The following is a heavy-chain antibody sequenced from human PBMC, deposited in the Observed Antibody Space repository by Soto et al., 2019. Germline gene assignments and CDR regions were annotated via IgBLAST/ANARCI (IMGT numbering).Heavy chain of an antibody. Sequence: QVQLVESGGGMVQPGRSLRLSCAASGFTFSSYGMHWVRQAPGKGLEWVAVISYDGSNKYYADSVKGRFTISRDNSKNTLYLQMNSLRAEDTAVYYCAKILATVTEYYFDYWGQGTLVTVSS. V-gene: IGHV3-30*18. CDR2: ISYDGSNK. CDR1: GFTFSSYG. CDR3: AKILATVTEYYFDY. J-gene: IGHJ4*02. D-gene: IGHD4-17*01.